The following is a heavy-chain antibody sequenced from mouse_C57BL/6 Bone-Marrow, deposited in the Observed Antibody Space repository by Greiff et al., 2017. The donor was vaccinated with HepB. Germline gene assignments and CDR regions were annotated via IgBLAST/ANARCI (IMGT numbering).Heavy chain of an antibody. V-gene: IGHV14-3*01. CDR3: AYYYGSSPAWFAY. Sequence: VQLKQSVAELVRPGASVKLSCTASGFNIKNTYMHWVKQRPEQGLEWIGRIDPANGNTKYAPKFQGKATITADTSSNTAYLQLSSLTSEDTAIYYCAYYYGSSPAWFAYWGQGTLVTVSA. D-gene: IGHD1-1*01. J-gene: IGHJ3*01. CDR1: GFNIKNTY. CDR2: IDPANGNT.